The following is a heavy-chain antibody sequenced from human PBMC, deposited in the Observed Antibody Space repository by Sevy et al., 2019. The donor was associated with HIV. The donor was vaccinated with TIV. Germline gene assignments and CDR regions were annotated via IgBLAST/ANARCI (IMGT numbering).Heavy chain of an antibody. CDR3: ATHAGIAAAGRVFDY. D-gene: IGHD6-13*01. CDR2: IRNKADSYTT. Sequence: GGSLRLSCAASGFTFRDHYMEWVRQAPGKGLEWVGRIRNKADSYTTEYAASVKGRFTISRDDSKNSLYLLMNSLKTEDTAGYYCATHAGIAAAGRVFDYWGQGTLVTVSS. CDR1: GFTFRDHY. V-gene: IGHV3-72*01. J-gene: IGHJ4*02.